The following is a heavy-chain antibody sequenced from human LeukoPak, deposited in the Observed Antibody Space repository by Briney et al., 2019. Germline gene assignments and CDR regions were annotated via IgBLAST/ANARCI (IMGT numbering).Heavy chain of an antibody. D-gene: IGHD6-13*01. J-gene: IGHJ5*02. CDR2: IYYSGST. CDR1: GGSISSGGYY. CDR3: ARETPGIAAAGKSSWFDP. Sequence: PSQTLSLTCTVSGGSISSGGYYWSWIRQHPGKGLEWIGYIYYSGSTYYNPSLKSRVTISVDTSKNQFSLKLSSVTAADTAVYYCARETPGIAAAGKSSWFDPWGQGTLVTVSS. V-gene: IGHV4-31*03.